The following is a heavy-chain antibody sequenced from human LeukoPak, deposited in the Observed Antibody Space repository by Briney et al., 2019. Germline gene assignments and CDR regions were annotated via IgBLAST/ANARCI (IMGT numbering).Heavy chain of an antibody. J-gene: IGHJ4*02. CDR1: GFTFSSYG. D-gene: IGHD6-19*01. Sequence: GGSLRLSCAASGFTFSSYGMNWVRQAPGKGLEWVSYISSSSSTIYYADSVKGRFTISRGNAKNSLYLQMNSLRAEDTAVYYCARDWPYSSGWYYFDYWGQGTLVTVSS. CDR3: ARDWPYSSGWYYFDY. CDR2: ISSSSSTI. V-gene: IGHV3-48*04.